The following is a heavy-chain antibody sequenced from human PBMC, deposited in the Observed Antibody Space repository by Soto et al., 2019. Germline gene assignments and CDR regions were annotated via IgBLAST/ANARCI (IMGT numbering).Heavy chain of an antibody. V-gene: IGHV1-8*01. CDR3: ARGVDNGVDV. D-gene: IGHD2-8*01. J-gene: IGHJ6*02. CDR1: GCTFTSYD. Sequence: QVQLVQSGAEETKPGASVKVSCKASGCTFTSYDINWVRQATGQGLEWMGWMSPNSGATGYAQKFQGRVTMTRDTSISTVYMELSNLRSEDTAIYYCARGVDNGVDVWGQGSTVTVSS. CDR2: MSPNSGAT.